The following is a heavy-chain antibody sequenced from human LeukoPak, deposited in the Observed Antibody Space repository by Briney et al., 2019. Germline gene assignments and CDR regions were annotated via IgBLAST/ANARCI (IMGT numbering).Heavy chain of an antibody. Sequence: ASVKVSCKASGYTFTSYGISWVRQAPGQGLEWMGWISAHNGNTNYAQKLQGRVTMTTDTSTSTAYMELRSLRSDDTAVYYCAVQESYSSSWQIDAFDIWGQGTMVTVSS. CDR3: AVQESYSSSWQIDAFDI. V-gene: IGHV1-18*01. D-gene: IGHD6-13*01. J-gene: IGHJ3*02. CDR2: ISAHNGNT. CDR1: GYTFTSYG.